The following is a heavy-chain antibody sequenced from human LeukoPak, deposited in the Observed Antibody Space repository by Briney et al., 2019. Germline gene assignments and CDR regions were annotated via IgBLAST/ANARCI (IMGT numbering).Heavy chain of an antibody. D-gene: IGHD3-22*01. CDR3: ARDPCDRGGYGTVDL. V-gene: IGHV3-7*01. J-gene: IGHJ3*01. CDR1: GFSFSDHW. Sequence: PGGSLRLSCAASGFSFSDHWMTWVRQAPGKGLEWVANIKQDGSETYYVDSVRGRFTNSRDNAKNSLYLQMNSLRAEDTAIYYCARDPCDRGGYGTVDLWGLGTTITVSS. CDR2: IKQDGSET.